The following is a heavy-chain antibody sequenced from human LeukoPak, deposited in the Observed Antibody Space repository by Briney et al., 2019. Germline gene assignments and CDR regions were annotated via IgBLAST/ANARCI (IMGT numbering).Heavy chain of an antibody. V-gene: IGHV3-23*01. CDR2: ISGSGGST. J-gene: IGHJ3*02. CDR1: GFTFSSYG. CDR3: AKDFVLRYFDWLLGDAFDI. D-gene: IGHD3-9*01. Sequence: PGGSLRLSCAASGFTFSSYGMSWVRQAPGKGLEWGSAISGSGGSTYYADSVKGRFTISRDNSKKTLYLQMNSLRAEDTAVYYCAKDFVLRYFDWLLGDAFDIWGQGTMVTVSS.